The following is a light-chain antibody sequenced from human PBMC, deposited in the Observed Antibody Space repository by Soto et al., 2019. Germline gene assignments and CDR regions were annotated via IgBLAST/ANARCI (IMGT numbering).Light chain of an antibody. CDR1: QSISSY. Sequence: EIQMTQSPSSLSASVGDRVTITCRARQSISSYLNWYQQKPGKAPKLLNYAASSLQSGVPSRFSGSGSGTDFTLTISSLQPEDFATYYCQRSYSTLHTFGGGTKLNIK. CDR2: AAS. CDR3: QRSYSTLHT. V-gene: IGKV1-39*01. J-gene: IGKJ4*02.